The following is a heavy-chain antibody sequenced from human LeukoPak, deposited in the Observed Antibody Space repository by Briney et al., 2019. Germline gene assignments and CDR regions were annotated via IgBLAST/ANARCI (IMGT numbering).Heavy chain of an antibody. CDR3: ARVLVGRRGFDP. Sequence: GASVKVPCKASGYTFTSYDINWVRQATGQGLERMGWMNPNSGNTGYAQKFQGRVTMTRNTSISTAYMELSSLRSEDTAVYYCARVLVGRRGFDPWGQGTLVTVSS. V-gene: IGHV1-8*01. CDR1: GYTFTSYD. D-gene: IGHD1-26*01. CDR2: MNPNSGNT. J-gene: IGHJ5*02.